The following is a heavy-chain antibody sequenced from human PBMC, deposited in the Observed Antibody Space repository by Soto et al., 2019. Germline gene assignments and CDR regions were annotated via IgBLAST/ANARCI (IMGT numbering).Heavy chain of an antibody. J-gene: IGHJ4*02. CDR2: IYYSGST. CDR3: ARDFWSGRFDY. D-gene: IGHD3-3*01. V-gene: IGHV4-59*01. Sequence: PSETLSLTCTVSGGSISSYYWSWIRQPPGKGLEWIGYIYYSGSTNYNPSLKSRVTISVDTSKNQFSLKLSSVTAADTAVYYCARDFWSGRFDYWGQGTLVTVSS. CDR1: GGSISSYY.